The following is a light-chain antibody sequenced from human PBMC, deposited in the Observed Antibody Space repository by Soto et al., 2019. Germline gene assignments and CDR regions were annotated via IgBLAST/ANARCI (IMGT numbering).Light chain of an antibody. Sequence: DIQMTQSPSTLSASVGDRVTIVCRASQSIGAWLAWYQQKPGKAPKLLIYDASSLESGVPSRFSGSGSGTEFTLTIDSLQPDDFATYYCQRYNSYSWTFGRGTKMEIK. CDR3: QRYNSYSWT. CDR2: DAS. J-gene: IGKJ1*01. CDR1: QSIGAW. V-gene: IGKV1-5*02.